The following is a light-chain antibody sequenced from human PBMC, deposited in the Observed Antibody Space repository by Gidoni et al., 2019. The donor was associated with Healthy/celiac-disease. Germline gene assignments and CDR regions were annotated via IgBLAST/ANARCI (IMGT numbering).Light chain of an antibody. J-gene: IGKJ5*01. V-gene: IGKV3-20*01. CDR2: GAS. CDR3: QQYGSSPPAT. CDR1: QSVSSSY. Sequence: EIVLTQSPGTLSLSPGERATLSCRASQSVSSSYLAWYQQKPGQAPRLLIYGASRRATGIPDRFSGSGSGTDFTLTISRLEPEDFAVYYCQQYGSSPPATFGQXTRLEIK.